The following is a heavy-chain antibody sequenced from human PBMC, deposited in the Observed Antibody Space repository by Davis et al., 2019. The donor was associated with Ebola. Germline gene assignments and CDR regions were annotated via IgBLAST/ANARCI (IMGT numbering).Heavy chain of an antibody. CDR3: ARDLRGNWFDP. CDR2: ILSDGSDK. CDR1: GFTFSDFA. J-gene: IGHJ5*02. D-gene: IGHD4-23*01. Sequence: GGSLRLSCAASGFTFSDFAMHWVRQAPGKGLERVSLILSDGSDKFYANSLEGRFVISRDNSRNTVFLQMNSLTLEDTAVYYCARDLRGNWFDPWGQGTLVTVSS. V-gene: IGHV3-30*09.